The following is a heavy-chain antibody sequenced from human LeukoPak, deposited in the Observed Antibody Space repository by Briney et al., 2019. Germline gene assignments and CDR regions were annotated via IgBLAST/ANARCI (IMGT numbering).Heavy chain of an antibody. D-gene: IGHD6-19*01. CDR3: ARLKAGAVAGTSPPYYYYGMDV. J-gene: IGHJ6*02. Sequence: SSETLSLTCAVSGGSISSYYWSWIRQPPGKGLEWIGYIYYSGSTNYNPSLKSRVTISVDTSKNQFSLKLSSVTAADTAVYYCARLKAGAVAGTSPPYYYYGMDVWGQGTTVTVSS. CDR1: GGSISSYY. V-gene: IGHV4-59*08. CDR2: IYYSGST.